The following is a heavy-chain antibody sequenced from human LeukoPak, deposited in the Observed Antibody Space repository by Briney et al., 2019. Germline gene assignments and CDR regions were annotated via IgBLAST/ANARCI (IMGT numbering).Heavy chain of an antibody. V-gene: IGHV4-4*02. CDR1: GGSISSSNW. Sequence: PSETLSLTCAVSGGSISSSNWWSWVRQPPGKGLEWIGEIYDSGSTNYNPSLKSRVTISVEKTKNQFSLNLMSVTAADTAVYYCTRGVPLHPSSPYDYWGQGTLVTVSS. D-gene: IGHD6-6*01. CDR2: IYDSGST. J-gene: IGHJ4*02. CDR3: TRGVPLHPSSPYDY.